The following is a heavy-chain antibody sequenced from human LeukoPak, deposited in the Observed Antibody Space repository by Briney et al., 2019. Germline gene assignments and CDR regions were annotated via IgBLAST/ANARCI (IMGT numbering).Heavy chain of an antibody. CDR2: IYYSGST. CDR3: ARDGYNYRPNYYYYYYMDV. J-gene: IGHJ6*03. D-gene: IGHD5-24*01. V-gene: IGHV4-59*08. Sequence: PSETLSLTCTVSGGSITTYYWSWIRQPPGKGLEWIGSIYYSGSTYYNPSLKSRVTISVDTSKNQFSLKLSSVTAADTAVYYCARDGYNYRPNYYYYYYMDVWGKGTTVTISS. CDR1: GGSITTYY.